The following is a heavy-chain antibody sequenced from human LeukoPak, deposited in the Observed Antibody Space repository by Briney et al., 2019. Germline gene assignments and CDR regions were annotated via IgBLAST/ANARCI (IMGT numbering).Heavy chain of an antibody. V-gene: IGHV4-59*01. CDR2: IYYRVTS. D-gene: IGHD4-23*01. CDR3: ASGGYGGNWFDP. Sequence: SKTLSLTCTVSGDSISTYYWSWIRQPPGKGLEWIGYIYYRVTSDYNPSLKSRVTMSVDMSTRQISLKLSSVTAADTAVYYCASGGYGGNWFDPWGQGTLVTVSS. J-gene: IGHJ5*02. CDR1: GDSISTYY.